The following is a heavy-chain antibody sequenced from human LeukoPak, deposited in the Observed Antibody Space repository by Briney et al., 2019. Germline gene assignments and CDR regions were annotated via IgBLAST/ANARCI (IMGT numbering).Heavy chain of an antibody. CDR1: GGSFSGSY. J-gene: IGHJ4*02. CDR3: AGAMGPLDY. D-gene: IGHD3-10*01. Sequence: SETLSLTCAVYGGSFSGSYWSWIRQPPGKGLEWIGEINHSGSTNYNPSLKSRVTISVDTSKNQFSLKLSSVTAADTAVYYCAGAMGPLDYWGQGTLVTVSS. V-gene: IGHV4-34*01. CDR2: INHSGST.